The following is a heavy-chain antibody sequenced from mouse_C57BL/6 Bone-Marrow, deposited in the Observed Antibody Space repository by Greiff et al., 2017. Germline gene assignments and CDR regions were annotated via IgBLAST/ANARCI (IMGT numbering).Heavy chain of an antibody. CDR3: ASAHYYCRNYDYARDY. D-gene: IGHD1-1*01. Sequence: QVQLQQPGAELVRPGTSVKLSCKASGYTFTSYWMHWVKQRPGQGLEWIGVIDPSDSYTNYNQKFKGKATLTVDTSSSTAYMQLSSLTSEDSAVFSGASAHYYCRNYDYARDYWGQGTSVTVSS. CDR2: IDPSDSYT. CDR1: GYTFTSYW. J-gene: IGHJ4*01. V-gene: IGHV1-59*01.